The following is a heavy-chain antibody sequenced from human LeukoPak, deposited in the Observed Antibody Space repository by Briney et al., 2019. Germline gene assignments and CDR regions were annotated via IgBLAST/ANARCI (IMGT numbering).Heavy chain of an antibody. CDR1: GGTFSSYA. V-gene: IGHV1-69*05. J-gene: IGHJ4*02. Sequence: SVKVSCKASGGTFSSYAIGWVRQAPGQGLEWMGRIIPIFGTASYAQKFQGRVTITTDESTSTAYMELSSLRSEDTAVYYCARGSYDYVWGSPTPYYFDYWGQGTLVTVSS. CDR2: IIPIFGTA. D-gene: IGHD3-16*01. CDR3: ARGSYDYVWGSPTPYYFDY.